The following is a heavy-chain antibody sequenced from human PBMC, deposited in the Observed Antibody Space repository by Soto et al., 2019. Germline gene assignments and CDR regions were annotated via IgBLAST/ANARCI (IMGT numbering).Heavy chain of an antibody. J-gene: IGHJ4*02. CDR2: IIPILGIA. D-gene: IGHD5-18*01. CDR3: ARDGYSYGH. CDR1: GGTFSSYT. Sequence: QVQLVQSGAEVKKPGSSVKVSCKASGGTFSSYTISWVRQAPGQGLEWMGRIIPILGIANYAQKLQGRVTITADKSTRTADMELSSLRSDDTAVYYCARDGYSYGHWGQGTLVTVSS. V-gene: IGHV1-69*08.